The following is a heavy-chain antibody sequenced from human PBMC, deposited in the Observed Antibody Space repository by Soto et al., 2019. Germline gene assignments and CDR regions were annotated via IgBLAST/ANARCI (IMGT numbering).Heavy chain of an antibody. CDR3: ASVPIWCGSSSCYTEGFAS. D-gene: IGHD2-2*01. J-gene: IGHJ4*02. CDR1: GFVFSDYA. CDR2: ISAGGSDT. Sequence: EVQLLDSGGGWVQPGGSLRLSCVASGFVFSDYAMSWVRQAPGKGLEWVSAISAGGSDTYYADSVKGRFTVSRVNSKNTLYLQMNTLRAEYTAIYYCASVPIWCGSSSCYTEGFASGGQGTLVTVSS. V-gene: IGHV3-23*01.